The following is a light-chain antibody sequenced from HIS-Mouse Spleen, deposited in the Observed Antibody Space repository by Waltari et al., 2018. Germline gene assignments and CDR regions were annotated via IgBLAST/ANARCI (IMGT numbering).Light chain of an antibody. CDR1: ALPKKF. CDR3: YSTDSSGNHRV. Sequence: SYELTQPPSLSVSPGQSARLTCSGDALPKKFPYWYQQKSGEAPVLVIYEDSKRPTGIPERFSGSSSGTMATLTISGAQVEDEADYYCYSTDSSGNHRVFGGGTKLTVL. CDR2: EDS. J-gene: IGLJ2*01. V-gene: IGLV3-10*01.